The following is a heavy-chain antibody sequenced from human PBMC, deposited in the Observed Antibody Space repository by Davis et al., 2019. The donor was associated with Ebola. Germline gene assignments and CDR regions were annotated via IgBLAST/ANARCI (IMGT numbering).Heavy chain of an antibody. J-gene: IGHJ4*02. D-gene: IGHD2-15*01. V-gene: IGHV3-30*18. CDR1: GFTFSGFW. CDR3: AKGRPVVVVAAEFDY. CDR2: ISYDGSNE. Sequence: GESLKISCAASGFTFSGFWMTWVRQAPGKGLEWVAVISYDGSNEYYADSVKGRFTISRDNSKNTLYLQMNSLRAEDTAVYFCAKGRPVVVVAAEFDYWGQGTLVTVSS.